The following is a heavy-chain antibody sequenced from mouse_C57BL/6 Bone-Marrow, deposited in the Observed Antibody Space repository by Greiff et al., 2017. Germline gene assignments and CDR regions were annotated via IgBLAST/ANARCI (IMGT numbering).Heavy chain of an antibody. J-gene: IGHJ3*01. Sequence: QVQLKQSGAELARPGASVKLSCKASGYTFTSYGISWVKQRTGQGLEWIGEIYPRSGNTYYNEKFKGKATLTADKSASTAYMELRSLTSEDSAVYFCARHYYGSSPWFAYWGQGTLVTVSA. V-gene: IGHV1-81*01. CDR3: ARHYYGSSPWFAY. CDR1: GYTFTSYG. D-gene: IGHD1-1*01. CDR2: IYPRSGNT.